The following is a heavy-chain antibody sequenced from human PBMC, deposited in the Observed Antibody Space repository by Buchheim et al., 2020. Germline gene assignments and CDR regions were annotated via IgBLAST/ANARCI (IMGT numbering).Heavy chain of an antibody. V-gene: IGHV4-39*01. D-gene: IGHD1-26*01. CDR1: GGSISSSSYY. J-gene: IGHJ5*02. Sequence: QLQLQESGPGLVKPSETLSLTCTVSGGSISSSSYYWGWIRQPPGKGLEWIGSIYYSGSTYYNPSLKSRCTISVDTPKNQFSLKLSSVTAADTAVYYCARRVGATPVWFDPWGQGTL. CDR3: ARRVGATPVWFDP. CDR2: IYYSGST.